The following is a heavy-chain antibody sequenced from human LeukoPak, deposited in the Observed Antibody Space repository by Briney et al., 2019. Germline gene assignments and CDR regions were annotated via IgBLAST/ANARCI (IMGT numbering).Heavy chain of an antibody. D-gene: IGHD1/OR15-1a*01. CDR2: SRNKANGYTT. CDR3: ARVGRGGNNDH. J-gene: IGHJ4*01. V-gene: IGHV3-72*01. Sequence: GGSLRLSCAASGFTFSDHYMDGVRQTPGKGLEWVGRSRNKANGYTTQYAATAKGRFTFSRDDSKNSLCLQLNSLKTEDTAVYYCARVGRGGNNDHWGQGTLVTVSS. CDR1: GFTFSDHY.